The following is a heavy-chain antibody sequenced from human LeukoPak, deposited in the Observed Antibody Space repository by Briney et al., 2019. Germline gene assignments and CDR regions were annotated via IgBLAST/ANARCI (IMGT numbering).Heavy chain of an antibody. CDR2: IYHSGST. J-gene: IGHJ4*02. CDR1: GGSLSSGGYS. D-gene: IGHD5-18*01. V-gene: IGHV4-30-2*01. CDR3: ARVSYGTGGIDY. Sequence: PSQTLSLTCAVSGGSLSSGGYSWSWIRQPPGKGLEWIGYIYHSGSTYYNPSLKSRVTISVDRSKNQFSLKLSSVTAADTAVYYCARVSYGTGGIDYWGQGTLVTVSS.